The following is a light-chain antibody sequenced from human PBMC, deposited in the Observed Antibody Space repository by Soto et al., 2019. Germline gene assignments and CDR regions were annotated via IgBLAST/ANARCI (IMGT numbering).Light chain of an antibody. CDR1: QSISSY. J-gene: IGKJ4*01. CDR3: QQRSNL. Sequence: EVVLTQSPATLSLSPGERATLSCRASQSISSYLAWYQQKRGQAHRLLIYEASKRATGIPARFIGSGSGTDFTLTISSLEPEDFAVYYCQQRSNLFGGGTKVES. V-gene: IGKV3-11*01. CDR2: EAS.